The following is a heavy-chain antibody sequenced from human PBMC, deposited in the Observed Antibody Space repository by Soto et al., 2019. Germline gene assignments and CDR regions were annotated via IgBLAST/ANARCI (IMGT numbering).Heavy chain of an antibody. D-gene: IGHD2-2*01. V-gene: IGHV4-39*07. CDR3: ARDRFVVVPAFTYYYYGMDV. CDR2: MLYSGLT. J-gene: IGHJ6*02. Sequence: PSETLSLTCSVSGYSVSSSDYYWAWIRQPPGKGLEWIGSMLYSGLTYYNPSLKSRVTLSVDTSKNQFSLKLSSVTAADTAVYYCARDRFVVVPAFTYYYYGMDVWGQGTTVTVSS. CDR1: GYSVSSSDYY.